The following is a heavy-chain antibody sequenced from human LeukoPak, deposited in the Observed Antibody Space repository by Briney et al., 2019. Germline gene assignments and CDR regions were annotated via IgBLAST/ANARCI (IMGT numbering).Heavy chain of an antibody. D-gene: IGHD3-10*01. V-gene: IGHV1-2*02. Sequence: GASVKVSCKASGYTFTGYYMHWVRQAPGQGLEWKGWINPNSGGTNYAQKFQGRVTMTRDTSISTAYMELSRLRSDDTAVYYCARDHGSGSYGIIDPWGQGTLVTVSS. CDR1: GYTFTGYY. J-gene: IGHJ5*02. CDR2: INPNSGGT. CDR3: ARDHGSGSYGIIDP.